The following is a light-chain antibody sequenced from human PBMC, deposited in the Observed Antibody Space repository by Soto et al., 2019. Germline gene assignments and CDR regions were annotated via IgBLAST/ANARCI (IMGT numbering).Light chain of an antibody. Sequence: DIQMTHSPSSLSASVGDRFNIPCRASQDISNYLAWCQQKTGKGPKLVIYAASTLQSGVPSRFSGSGSGTDFTLIISSLKPEEVASYYYQKYNSAPTITFGHGTRLEIK. V-gene: IGKV1-27*01. CDR1: QDISNY. CDR2: AAS. J-gene: IGKJ5*01. CDR3: QKYNSAPTIT.